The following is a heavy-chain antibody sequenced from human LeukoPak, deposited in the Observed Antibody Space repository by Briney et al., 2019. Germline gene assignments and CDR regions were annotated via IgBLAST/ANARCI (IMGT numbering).Heavy chain of an antibody. J-gene: IGHJ4*02. V-gene: IGHV3-23*01. D-gene: IGHD2-15*01. CDR2: ISSSDGST. CDR1: GFTFSNYA. Sequence: GGSLRLSCTASGFTFSNYAMSWVRQAPGKGLEWVSTISSSDGSTYYADSVKGRFTISRDNSKNTLYLQMNSLRVEDTAIYYCAKGRGHCTGGSCYSDYWGQGTLVTVSS. CDR3: AKGRGHCTGGSCYSDY.